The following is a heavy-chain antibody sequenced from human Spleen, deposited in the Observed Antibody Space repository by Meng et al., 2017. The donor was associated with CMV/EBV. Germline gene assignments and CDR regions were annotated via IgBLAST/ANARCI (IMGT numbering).Heavy chain of an antibody. Sequence: SLKISCVASGFTFDDYAMHWVRQAPGKGLEWVSGISVNSDKVGYADSVKGRFTISRDNAKKSLYLQMNSLRPEDTALYYCAKDSAYDSSRTFDHWGQGTLVTVSS. CDR3: AKDSAYDSSRTFDH. D-gene: IGHD3-22*01. J-gene: IGHJ4*02. V-gene: IGHV3-9*01. CDR2: ISVNSDKV. CDR1: GFTFDDYA.